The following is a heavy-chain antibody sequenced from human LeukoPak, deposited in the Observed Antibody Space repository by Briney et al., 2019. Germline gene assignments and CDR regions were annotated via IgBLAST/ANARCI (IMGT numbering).Heavy chain of an antibody. Sequence: ASVKVSCKAFGYTFTGYYMHWVRQAPGQGLEWMGWINPNSGGTNYAQKFQGWVTMTRDTSISTAYMELSRLRSDDTAVYYCAREGPQGIAVASQEALDYWGQGTLVTVSS. V-gene: IGHV1-2*04. D-gene: IGHD6-19*01. CDR2: INPNSGGT. CDR3: AREGPQGIAVASQEALDY. CDR1: GYTFTGYY. J-gene: IGHJ4*02.